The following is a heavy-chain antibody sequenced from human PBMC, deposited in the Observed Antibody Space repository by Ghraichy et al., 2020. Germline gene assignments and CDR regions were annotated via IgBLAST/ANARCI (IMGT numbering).Heavy chain of an antibody. J-gene: IGHJ5*02. CDR2: IWYDGSNK. V-gene: IGHV3-33*01. D-gene: IGHD3-10*01. CDR3: ARDGGRYYGSGSYYNVDWFDP. Sequence: GGSLRLSCAASGFTFSSYGMHWVRQAPGKGLEWVAVIWYDGSNKYYADSVKGRFTISRDNSKNTLYLQMNSLRAEDTAVYYCARDGGRYYGSGSYYNVDWFDPWGQGTLVTVSS. CDR1: GFTFSSYG.